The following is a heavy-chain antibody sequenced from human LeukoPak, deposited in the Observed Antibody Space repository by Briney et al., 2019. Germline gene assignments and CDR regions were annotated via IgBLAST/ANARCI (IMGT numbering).Heavy chain of an antibody. D-gene: IGHD5-18*01. CDR3: AKDRLRGYTYGYPDY. Sequence: PGRSLRLSCATSGFTFSAYAMHWVRQAPGKGLEWVAVIWYDGSTKYYTDSVKGRFTISRDNSKNTQYLQMDSLRAEDTAVYYCAKDRLRGYTYGYPDYWGQGTLVTVSS. J-gene: IGHJ4*02. CDR2: IWYDGSTK. V-gene: IGHV3-33*06. CDR1: GFTFSAYA.